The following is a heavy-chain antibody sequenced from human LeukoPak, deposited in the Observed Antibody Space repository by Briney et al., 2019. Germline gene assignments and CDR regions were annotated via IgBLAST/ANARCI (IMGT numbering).Heavy chain of an antibody. V-gene: IGHV3-23*01. CDR2: ITGAGTST. CDR1: GFTFKSYG. J-gene: IGHJ4*02. D-gene: IGHD5-18*01. CDR3: ARKVAVAMDLDY. Sequence: PGGSLRLSCVASGFTFKSYGMTWVRQVPGKGLEWLSSITGAGTSTKYADSVNGRFTISRDNSKNTLSLQMTGLRAEDTAVYYCARKVAVAMDLDYWGQRTLVTVSS.